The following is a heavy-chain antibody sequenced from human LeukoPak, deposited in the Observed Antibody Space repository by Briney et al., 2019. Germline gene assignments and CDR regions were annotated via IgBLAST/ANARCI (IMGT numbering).Heavy chain of an antibody. J-gene: IGHJ4*02. CDR1: GFTFSSYG. CDR3: AKVYGTAGIDY. D-gene: IGHD1-1*01. V-gene: IGHV3-30*02. Sequence: GGSLRLSCATSGFTFSSYGMYWVRQAPGKGLEWVAFIRYEGNNEYYADSVKGRFTISRDNSKNTLYLQMNSLRGEDTGVYYCAKVYGTAGIDYWGQGTLVTVSS. CDR2: IRYEGNNE.